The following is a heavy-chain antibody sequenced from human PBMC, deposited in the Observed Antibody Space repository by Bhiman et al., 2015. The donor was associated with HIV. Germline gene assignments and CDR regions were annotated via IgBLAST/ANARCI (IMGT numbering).Heavy chain of an antibody. CDR2: ISDTGDST. V-gene: IGHV3-23*01. J-gene: IGHJ4*02. Sequence: EVQLLESGGGLVQPGGPWRLSCAASGFTFSNFAMNWVRQAPGKGLEWVSAISDTGDSTYFADSVKGRFTISRDNSKNTLYLQMNSLRAEDTAVYYCAKGAGSSSGRYWGQGTLVAVSS. CDR3: AKGAGSSSGRY. D-gene: IGHD6-6*01. CDR1: GFTFSNFA.